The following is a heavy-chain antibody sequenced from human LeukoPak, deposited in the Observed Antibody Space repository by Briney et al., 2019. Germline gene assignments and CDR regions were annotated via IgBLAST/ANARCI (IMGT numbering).Heavy chain of an antibody. V-gene: IGHV1-69*05. Sequence: SVKVSCKASGGTFSSYAISWVRQAPGQGLEWMGGIIPIFGTANYAQKFQGRVTITTDESTSTAYMELSSLRSEDTAVYYCARDTVGQQLKKGYYYYMDVWGKGTTVTVSS. CDR2: IIPIFGTA. D-gene: IGHD6-13*01. CDR3: ARDTVGQQLKKGYYYYMDV. CDR1: GGTFSSYA. J-gene: IGHJ6*03.